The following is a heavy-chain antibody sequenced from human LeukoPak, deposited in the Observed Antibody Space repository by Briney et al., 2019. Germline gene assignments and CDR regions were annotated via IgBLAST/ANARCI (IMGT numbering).Heavy chain of an antibody. J-gene: IGHJ6*03. CDR2: IYWNDDK. D-gene: IGHD6-6*01. CDR1: GFSLSTSGVG. Sequence: SGPTLVKPTQTLTLTCTFSGFSLSTSGVGVGWIRQPPGKALEWLALIYWNDDKRYSPSLKSRLTITKDTSKNQVVLTMTNMDPVDTATYYCALARAEYSSSPYYYMDVWGKGTTVTVSS. V-gene: IGHV2-5*01. CDR3: ALARAEYSSSPYYYMDV.